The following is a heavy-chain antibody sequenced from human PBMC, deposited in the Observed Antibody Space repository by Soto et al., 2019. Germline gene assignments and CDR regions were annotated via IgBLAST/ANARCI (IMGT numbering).Heavy chain of an antibody. D-gene: IGHD5-12*01. CDR1: GGSISSSNW. J-gene: IGHJ4*02. Sequence: SETLSLTCAVSGGSISSSNWWSWVRQPPGKGLEWIGEIYHSGSTNYNPSLKSRVTISVDKSKNQFSLKLSSVTAADTAVYYCARRVSDATATIWGYDYWGQGTLVTVSS. CDR2: IYHSGST. V-gene: IGHV4-4*02. CDR3: ARRVSDATATIWGYDY.